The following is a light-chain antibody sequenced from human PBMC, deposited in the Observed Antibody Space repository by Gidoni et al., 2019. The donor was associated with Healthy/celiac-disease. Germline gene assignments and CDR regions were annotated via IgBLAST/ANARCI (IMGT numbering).Light chain of an antibody. CDR1: QSISSY. V-gene: IGKV1-39*01. CDR3: QQSYSTPNT. CDR2: AAS. Sequence: DIQMTQSPSSLSASVGDRVTITCRASQSISSYLNWYQQKPGKAPKLLIYAASSLQSGVPPRFSGSGSGTDFILTSSSQQPEDFATYYCQQSYSTPNTFXXXTKLEIK. J-gene: IGKJ2*01.